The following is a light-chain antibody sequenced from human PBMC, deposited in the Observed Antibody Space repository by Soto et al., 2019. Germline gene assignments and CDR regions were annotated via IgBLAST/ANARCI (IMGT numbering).Light chain of an antibody. CDR1: NIGSKN. CDR2: RDS. J-gene: IGLJ2*01. Sequence: SYELTQPLSVSVALGQTARITCGGNNIGSKNVHWYQQKPGQAPVLVIYRDSNRPSGIPERFSGSNSGNTATLTISRAQAGDEADYYCQVWDSSYVVFGGGTMLTVL. V-gene: IGLV3-9*01. CDR3: QVWDSSYVV.